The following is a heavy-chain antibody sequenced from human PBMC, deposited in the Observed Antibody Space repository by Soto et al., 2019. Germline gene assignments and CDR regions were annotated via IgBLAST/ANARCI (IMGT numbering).Heavy chain of an antibody. CDR1: GFTFSSYG. V-gene: IGHV3-33*01. CDR3: ARDRAYGDYRYYYYGMDV. CDR2: IWYDGSNK. J-gene: IGHJ6*02. D-gene: IGHD4-17*01. Sequence: GGSLRLSCAASGFTFSSYGMHWVRQAPGKGLEWVAVIWYDGSNKYYADSVKGRFTISRDNSKNTLYLRINSLRAEDTAVYYCARDRAYGDYRYYYYGMDVWGQGTTVTVSS.